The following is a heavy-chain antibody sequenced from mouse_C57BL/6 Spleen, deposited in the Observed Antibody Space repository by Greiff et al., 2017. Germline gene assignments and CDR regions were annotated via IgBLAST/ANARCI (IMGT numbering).Heavy chain of an antibody. Sequence: VQLQQSGAELVRPGASVTLSCKASGYTFTDYEMHWVKQTPVHGLEWIGAIDPETGGTAYNQKFKGKAILTADKSSSTAYMELRSLTSEDSAVYYGTRWGHYYGSSYPFDYWGQGTTLTVSS. J-gene: IGHJ2*01. CDR1: GYTFTDYE. D-gene: IGHD1-1*01. V-gene: IGHV1-15*01. CDR2: IDPETGGT. CDR3: TRWGHYYGSSYPFDY.